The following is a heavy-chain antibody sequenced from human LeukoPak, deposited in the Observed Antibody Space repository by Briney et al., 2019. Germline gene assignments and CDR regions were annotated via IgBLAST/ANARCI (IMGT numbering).Heavy chain of an antibody. D-gene: IGHD2-2*01. V-gene: IGHV3-23*01. Sequence: GGSLRLSCAASGFTFSTHAMTWVRQAPGKGLEWVSVIGESGDETYYADSVKGRFTISSDKSKNTLYLQMDSLRAEDTAVYYCAKGRSLSCFATLDSWGQGTLVTVYS. J-gene: IGHJ4*02. CDR1: GFTFSTHA. CDR2: IGESGDET. CDR3: AKGRSLSCFATLDS.